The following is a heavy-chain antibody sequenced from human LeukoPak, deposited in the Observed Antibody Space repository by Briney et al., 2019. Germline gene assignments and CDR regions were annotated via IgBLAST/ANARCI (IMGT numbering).Heavy chain of an antibody. CDR1: GYTFTGYY. Sequence: GASVKVSCKASGYTFTGYYMHWVRQAPGQGLEWMGWINPNSGGTNYAQKFQGRVTMTRDTSISTAYMELSRLRSDDTAVYYCARGGVSLYCYYYMDVWGKGTTVTVSS. D-gene: IGHD2-8*02. J-gene: IGHJ6*03. CDR3: ARGGVSLYCYYYMDV. V-gene: IGHV1-2*02. CDR2: INPNSGGT.